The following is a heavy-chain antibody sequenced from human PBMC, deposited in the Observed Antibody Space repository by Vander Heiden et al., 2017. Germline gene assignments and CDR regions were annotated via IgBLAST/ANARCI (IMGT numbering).Heavy chain of an antibody. J-gene: IGHJ4*02. D-gene: IGHD3-10*01. CDR3: AKFGLILLWFGEWSPFDY. Sequence: EVQLLESGGGLVQPGGSLRLSCAASGFTFSSYAMSWVRQAPGKGLEWVSAISGSGGSTYYADSVKGRFTISRDNSKNTLYLQMNSLRAEDTAVYYCAKFGLILLWFGEWSPFDYWGQGTLVTVSS. V-gene: IGHV3-23*01. CDR2: ISGSGGST. CDR1: GFTFSSYA.